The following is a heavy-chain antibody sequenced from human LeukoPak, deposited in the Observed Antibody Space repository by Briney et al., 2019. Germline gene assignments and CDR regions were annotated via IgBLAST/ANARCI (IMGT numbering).Heavy chain of an antibody. V-gene: IGHV1-18*01. CDR2: ISAYNGNT. D-gene: IGHD3-16*01. J-gene: IGHJ4*02. Sequence: VASVKVSCKASGYTFTSYDISWVRQAPGQGLEWMGWISAYNGNTNYAQKLQGRVTMTTDTSTSTAYMELRSLRSDDTAVYYCAREWGSPGSGLSYYFDYWGQGTLVTVSS. CDR1: GYTFTSYD. CDR3: AREWGSPGSGLSYYFDY.